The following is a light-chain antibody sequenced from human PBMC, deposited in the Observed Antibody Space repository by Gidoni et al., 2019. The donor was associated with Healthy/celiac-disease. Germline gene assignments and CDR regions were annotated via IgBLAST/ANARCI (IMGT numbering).Light chain of an antibody. CDR3: AAWDDSLSGHVV. J-gene: IGLJ2*01. Sequence: QSVLTQPPSASATPGQRVTTSCSGSRSNIGSNYVYWYQQLPGTAPKLLIYRNNQRPSGVPDRFSGSRAGTSASLAISGLRSEDEADYYCAAWDDSLSGHVVFGGGTKLTVL. CDR1: RSNIGSNY. CDR2: RNN. V-gene: IGLV1-47*01.